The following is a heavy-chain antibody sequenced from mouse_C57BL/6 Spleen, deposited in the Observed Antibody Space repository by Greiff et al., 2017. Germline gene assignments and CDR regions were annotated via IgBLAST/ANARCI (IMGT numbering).Heavy chain of an antibody. Sequence: EVQLQQSGPELVKPGASVKMSCKASGYTFTDYYMNWVKQRHGKSLEWIGDINPNNGGTSYNQKFKGKATLTVDMSSSTAYMELRSLTSEDSAVYYCAYHYGSCAFAYWGQGTLVTVSA. CDR2: INPNNGGT. CDR1: GYTFTDYY. D-gene: IGHD1-1*01. CDR3: AYHYGSCAFAY. V-gene: IGHV1-26*01. J-gene: IGHJ3*01.